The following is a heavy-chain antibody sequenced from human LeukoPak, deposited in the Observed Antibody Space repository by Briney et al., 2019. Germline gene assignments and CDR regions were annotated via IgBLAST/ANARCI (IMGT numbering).Heavy chain of an antibody. CDR1: GGSISSYY. J-gene: IGHJ3*02. CDR2: IYTSGST. Sequence: SETLSLTCTVSGGSISSYYWSWIRQPARKGLEWIGRIYTSGSTNYNPSLKSRVTMSVDTSKHQFSLKLSSVTAADTALYYCTRLVTRWGSTFDIWGQGTMLTVSS. V-gene: IGHV4-4*07. D-gene: IGHD3-16*01. CDR3: TRLVTRWGSTFDI.